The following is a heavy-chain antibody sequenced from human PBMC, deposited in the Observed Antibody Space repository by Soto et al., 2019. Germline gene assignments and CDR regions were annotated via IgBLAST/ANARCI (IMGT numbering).Heavy chain of an antibody. V-gene: IGHV3-30*18. CDR2: ISYDGSNK. J-gene: IGHJ6*02. CDR3: AKDGASGWIHRALGYYGMDV. Sequence: GGSLRLSCAASGFTFSSYGMHWVRQAPGKGLEWVAVISYDGSNKYYADSVKGRFTISRDNSKNTLYLQMNSLRAEDTAVYYCAKDGASGWIHRALGYYGMDVWGQGTTVTVSS. CDR1: GFTFSSYG. D-gene: IGHD5-18*01.